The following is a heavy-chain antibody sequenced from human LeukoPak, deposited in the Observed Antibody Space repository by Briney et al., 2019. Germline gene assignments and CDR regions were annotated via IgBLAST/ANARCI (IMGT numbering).Heavy chain of an antibody. V-gene: IGHV4-38-2*01. Sequence: PSETLSLTCAVSGYSISSGYYWGWIRHPPGKGLEWIGSIYHSGSTYYNPSLKSRVTISVDTSKNQFSLKLSSVTAADTAVYYCAGQRLGVGVPSWGQGTMVTVSS. CDR2: IYHSGST. CDR3: AGQRLGVGVPS. CDR1: GYSISSGYY. J-gene: IGHJ3*01. D-gene: IGHD1-26*01.